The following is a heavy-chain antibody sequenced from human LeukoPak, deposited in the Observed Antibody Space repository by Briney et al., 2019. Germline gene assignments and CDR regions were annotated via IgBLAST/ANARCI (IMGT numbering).Heavy chain of an antibody. CDR3: ARAMRWTSGPVELGWFDR. Sequence: SETLSLTCSVSGDSISDYYWTWIRRPPGGRLEWIGHIYYRGSTKYNPSLKNRVTISVDTSENQASLTLTSVTAADTAVYYCARAMRWTSGPVELGWFDRWGQGTLVTVSS. CDR1: GDSISDYY. V-gene: IGHV4-59*01. J-gene: IGHJ5*02. D-gene: IGHD5-12*01. CDR2: IYYRGST.